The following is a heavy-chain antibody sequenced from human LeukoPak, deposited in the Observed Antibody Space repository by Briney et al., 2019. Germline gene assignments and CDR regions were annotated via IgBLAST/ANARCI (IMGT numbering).Heavy chain of an antibody. J-gene: IGHJ4*02. D-gene: IGHD2-21*01. V-gene: IGHV3-48*01. CDR2: ITSSSSTI. CDR3: ASPAYCGGDCYG. Sequence: GGSLRLSCAASGFTFSSYDMNWVRQAPGKGLEWVSYITSSSSTIYYADSVKGRFTVFRDNAKNSLYLQMNSLRVEDTAVYYCASPAYCGGDCYGWGQGTLVTVSS. CDR1: GFTFSSYD.